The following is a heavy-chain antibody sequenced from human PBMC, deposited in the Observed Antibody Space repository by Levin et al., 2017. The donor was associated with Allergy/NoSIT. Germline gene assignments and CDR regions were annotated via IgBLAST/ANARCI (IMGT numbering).Heavy chain of an antibody. V-gene: IGHV3-23*01. Sequence: PGGSLRLSCAASGFTFSSQAMHWVRQAPGKGLEWVSTISGSGDDTHYADSVKGRFTISRDNSKNTLYLQVNSLRAEDTAIYYCAPFGVHIYWGQGTLVTVSS. D-gene: IGHD3-3*01. CDR1: GFTFSSQA. J-gene: IGHJ4*02. CDR2: ISGSGDDT. CDR3: APFGVHIY.